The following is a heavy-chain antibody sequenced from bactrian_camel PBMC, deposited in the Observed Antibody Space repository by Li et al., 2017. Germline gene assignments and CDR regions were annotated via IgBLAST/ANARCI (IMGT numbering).Heavy chain of an antibody. CDR2: VDMTGKI. CDR3: AADLVTGGNWRSIDHWSY. V-gene: IGHV3S53*01. CDR1: GNTKC. J-gene: IGHJ4*01. Sequence: HVQLVESGGGSVQAGGTLRLSCADSGNTKCMAWFRQAPGKEREGIANVDMTGKIFYAQSVKGRFAISQDNAKPMLYLQMNALKPEDTAMYYCAADLVTGGNWRSIDHWSYWGQGTQVTVS. D-gene: IGHD7*01.